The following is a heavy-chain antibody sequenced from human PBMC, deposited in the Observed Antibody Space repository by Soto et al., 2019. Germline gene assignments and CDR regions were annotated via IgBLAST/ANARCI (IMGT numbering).Heavy chain of an antibody. CDR2: TIPVFNTA. V-gene: IGHV1-69*06. J-gene: IGHJ3*02. CDR1: GRTLSDHG. D-gene: IGHD3-10*01. CDR3: ARGVYGSGNYYTGPSAFDI. Sequence: QVQLEQSGAEVKKPGSSVKVSCKASGRTLSDHGVAWLRQAPGQGLEWMGGTIPVFNTAKYAQKLQGRVTVTADKFTNIAYMELRSLRSEDTAFYFCARGVYGSGNYYTGPSAFDIWGKGTMVIVSS.